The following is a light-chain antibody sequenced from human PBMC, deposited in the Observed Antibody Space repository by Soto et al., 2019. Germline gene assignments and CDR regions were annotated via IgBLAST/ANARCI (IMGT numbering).Light chain of an antibody. CDR2: GAS. J-gene: IGKJ1*01. CDR3: QQYDSSPKT. CDR1: QSVSSSY. Sequence: EIVLTQSPGTLSLSPCERAALSLSASQSVSSSYLAWYQQKPGQAPRLLIYGASSRATGIPDRFSGSGSGTDFTLTISRLEPEDFAVYYCQQYDSSPKTFGQGTKVDIK. V-gene: IGKV3-20*01.